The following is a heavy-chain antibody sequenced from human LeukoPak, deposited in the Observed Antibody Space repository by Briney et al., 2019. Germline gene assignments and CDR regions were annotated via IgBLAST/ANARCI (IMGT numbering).Heavy chain of an antibody. D-gene: IGHD1-26*01. CDR1: GYGFTNFW. V-gene: IGHV5-51*01. CDR3: ARPYSGSHDAFDI. CDR2: IYPGDSDT. Sequence: GESLKISCKGSGYGFTNFWIGRVRQMPGKGLEWMGIIYPGDSDTRYSPSFQGQVTFSADKSISTAYLQWSSLKASDTAMYYCARPYSGSHDAFDIWGQGTMVTVSS. J-gene: IGHJ3*02.